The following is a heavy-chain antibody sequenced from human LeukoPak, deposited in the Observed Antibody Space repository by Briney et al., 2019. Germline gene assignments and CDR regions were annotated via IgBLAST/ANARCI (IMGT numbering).Heavy chain of an antibody. J-gene: IGHJ6*02. CDR1: GFTFSSYE. CDR3: ARESRYGMDV. V-gene: IGHV3-48*03. Sequence: GGSLRLSCAASGFTFSSYEMNWVRQAPGKGLEWVSYISSSGSTIYYADSVKGRFTISTDNAKNSLYLQMNSLRAEDTAVYYCARESRYGMDVWGQGTTVTVSS. CDR2: ISSSGSTI.